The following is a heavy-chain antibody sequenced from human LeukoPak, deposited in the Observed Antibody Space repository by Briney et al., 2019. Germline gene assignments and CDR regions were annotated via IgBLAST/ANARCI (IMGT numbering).Heavy chain of an antibody. V-gene: IGHV3-9*01. CDR3: AKEGFTVTTRLVPYYFDY. Sequence: GGSLRLSCAASGFTFDDYAMHWVRQAPGKGLEWVSGISWNSGSIGYADSVKGRFTISRDNAKNSLYLQMNSLRAEDTAVYYCAKEGFTVTTRLVPYYFDYWGQGTLVTVSS. D-gene: IGHD4-17*01. J-gene: IGHJ4*02. CDR1: GFTFDDYA. CDR2: ISWNSGSI.